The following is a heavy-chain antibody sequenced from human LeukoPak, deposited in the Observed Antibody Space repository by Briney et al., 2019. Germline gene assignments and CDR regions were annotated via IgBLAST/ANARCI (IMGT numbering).Heavy chain of an antibody. CDR3: ARATGYSYGSEFDY. J-gene: IGHJ4*02. Sequence: GGSLRLSCAASGFTFCSYWMHWVRQAPGKGLVWVSRINSDGSSTSYADSVKGRFTISRDNAKNTLYLQMNSLRAEDTAVYYCARATGYSYGSEFDYWGQGTLVTVSS. CDR2: INSDGSST. CDR1: GFTFCSYW. V-gene: IGHV3-74*01. D-gene: IGHD5-18*01.